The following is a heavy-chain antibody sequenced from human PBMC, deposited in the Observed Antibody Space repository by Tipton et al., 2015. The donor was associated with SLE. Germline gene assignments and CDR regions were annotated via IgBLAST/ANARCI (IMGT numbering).Heavy chain of an antibody. V-gene: IGHV4-59*08. J-gene: IGHJ4*02. D-gene: IGHD5-24*01. Sequence: TLSLTCAVYGGSFRSDYWNWIRQPPGKGLEWIGYINYSGSTNYNPSLKSRVTISVDTSKNQFSLKLSSVTAADTAVYYCARLEGDGYKWYFDYWGQGTLVTVST. CDR1: GGSFRSDY. CDR2: INYSGST. CDR3: ARLEGDGYKWYFDY.